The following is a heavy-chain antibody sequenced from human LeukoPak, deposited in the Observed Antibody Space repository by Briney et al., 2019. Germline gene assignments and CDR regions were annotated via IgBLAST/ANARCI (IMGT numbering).Heavy chain of an antibody. Sequence: SETLSLTCTVSGGSISSGSYYWSWIRKPDGKGLEWIGSIYYSGKTYYNPSLKSRVTISVDTSKTQLSLKLNSVTAADTAVYYCARHVRQQLPPKAFDYWGQGTLVTVSS. CDR3: ARHVRQQLPPKAFDY. J-gene: IGHJ4*02. D-gene: IGHD6-13*01. V-gene: IGHV4-39*01. CDR2: IYYSGKT. CDR1: GGSISSGSYY.